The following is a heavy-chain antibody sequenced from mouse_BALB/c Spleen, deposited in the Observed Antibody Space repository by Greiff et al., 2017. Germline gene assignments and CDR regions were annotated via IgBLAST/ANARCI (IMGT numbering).Heavy chain of an antibody. CDR2: ISNGGGST. V-gene: IGHV5-12-2*01. CDR3: ARWDDYDVFAY. J-gene: IGHJ3*01. CDR1: GFTFSSYT. Sequence: EVQLVESGGGLVQPGGSLKLSCAASGFTFSSYTMSWVRQTPEKRLEWVAYISNGGGSTYYPDTVKGRFTISRDNAKNTLYLQMSSLKSEDTAMYYCARWDDYDVFAYWGQGTLVTVSA. D-gene: IGHD2-4*01.